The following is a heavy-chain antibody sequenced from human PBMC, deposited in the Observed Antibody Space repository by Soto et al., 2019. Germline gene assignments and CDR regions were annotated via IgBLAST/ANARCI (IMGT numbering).Heavy chain of an antibody. V-gene: IGHV3-9*01. D-gene: IGHD3-22*01. CDR3: AKDLLNYYDSSGYYWGNAFNI. Sequence: SLRLSCAVSGFTFDDYAMHWVRQAPGKGLEWVSGISWNSGMKGYADSVKGRFIISRDNVKKSLYLQMNRLRAEDTALYYCAKDLLNYYDSSGYYWGNAFNIWGQGTMVTVSS. J-gene: IGHJ3*02. CDR1: GFTFDDYA. CDR2: ISWNSGMK.